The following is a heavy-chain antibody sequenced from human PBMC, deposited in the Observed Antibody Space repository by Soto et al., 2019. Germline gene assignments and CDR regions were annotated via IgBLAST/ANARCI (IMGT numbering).Heavy chain of an antibody. CDR2: SIPIFGTA. CDR1: GGTFSSYA. D-gene: IGHD3-3*01. CDR3: ARGQSSDFWSGYPHFDY. V-gene: IGHV1-69*01. J-gene: IGHJ4*02. Sequence: QVQLVQSGAEVKKPGSSVKVSCKASGGTFSSYAISWVRQAPGQGLEWMGGSIPIFGTANYAQKFQGRVTITADESTSTAYMELSSLRSEDTAVYYCARGQSSDFWSGYPHFDYWGQGTLVTVSS.